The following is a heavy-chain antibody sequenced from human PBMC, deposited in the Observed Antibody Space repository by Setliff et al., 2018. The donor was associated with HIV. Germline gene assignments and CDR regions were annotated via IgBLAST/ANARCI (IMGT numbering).Heavy chain of an antibody. CDR2: ISSSSSTI. CDR1: GFAFSDNP. CDR3: ARDIGSRGSSRYGKYFDL. J-gene: IGHJ2*01. D-gene: IGHD6-13*01. V-gene: IGHV3-48*04. Sequence: GGSLRLSCVASPGFAFSDNPMNWVRQAPGKGLEWVSYISSSSSTIYYADSVKGRFTISRDNAKNSLYLQMNSLRAEDTAVYYCARDIGSRGSSRYGKYFDLWGRGTLVTVSS.